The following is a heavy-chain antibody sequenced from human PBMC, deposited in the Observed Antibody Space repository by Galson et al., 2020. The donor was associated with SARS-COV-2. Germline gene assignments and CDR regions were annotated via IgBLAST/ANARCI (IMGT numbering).Heavy chain of an antibody. J-gene: IGHJ4*02. CDR3: ARALGSSDDS. V-gene: IGHV3-74*01. CDR1: GFTFSSSW. D-gene: IGHD2-15*01. CDR2: INSDERST. Sequence: GESLKISCAASGFTFSSSWMYWVRQAPGKGLVWVSRINSDERSTSYADSVKGRFTISRDNAKNTLYLQMNSLRAEDTAVYYCARALGSSDDSWGQGTLVTVSS.